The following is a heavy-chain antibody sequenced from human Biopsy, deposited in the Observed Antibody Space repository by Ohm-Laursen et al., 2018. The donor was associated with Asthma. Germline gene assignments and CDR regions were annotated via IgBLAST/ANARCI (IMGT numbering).Heavy chain of an antibody. CDR3: ARDGPVGDPSDY. D-gene: IGHD1-26*01. CDR1: GDFLSSFG. V-gene: IGHV1-18*01. CDR2: ISAYNGNT. Sequence: GASVKASCKAHGDFLSSFGIKWVRKAPGQGLEWMGWISAYNGNTNYAQKLQGRVTMTTDTSTSTAYMELRSLRSDDTAVYYCARDGPVGDPSDYWGQGTLVTVSS. J-gene: IGHJ4*02.